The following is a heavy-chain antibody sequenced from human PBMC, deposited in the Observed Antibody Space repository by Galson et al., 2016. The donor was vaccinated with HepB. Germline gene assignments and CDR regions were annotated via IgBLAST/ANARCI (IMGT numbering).Heavy chain of an antibody. Sequence: SLRLSCAASGFTFSSYGMHWVRQAPGKGLEWVAVISYDGSNKYYADSVKGQFTISRDNSKNTLYLQMNSLRAEDTAVYYCAKTVRMTTVTGFDYWGQGTLVTVSS. CDR1: GFTFSSYG. CDR2: ISYDGSNK. CDR3: AKTVRMTTVTGFDY. J-gene: IGHJ4*02. V-gene: IGHV3-30*18. D-gene: IGHD4-17*01.